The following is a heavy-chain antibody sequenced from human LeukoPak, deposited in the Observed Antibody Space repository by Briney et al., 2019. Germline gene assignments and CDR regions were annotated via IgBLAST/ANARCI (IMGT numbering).Heavy chain of an antibody. CDR1: GFTFSSYW. J-gene: IGHJ4*02. Sequence: PGGSLRLSCAASGFTFSSYWMSWVRQAPGKGLEWVGRIKSKTDGGTTDYAAPVKGRFTISRDDSKNTLYLQMNSLKTEDTAVYYCTTSPNYYDILTGYYTRLHFDYWGQGTLVTVSS. V-gene: IGHV3-15*01. CDR3: TTSPNYYDILTGYYTRLHFDY. CDR2: IKSKTDGGTT. D-gene: IGHD3-9*01.